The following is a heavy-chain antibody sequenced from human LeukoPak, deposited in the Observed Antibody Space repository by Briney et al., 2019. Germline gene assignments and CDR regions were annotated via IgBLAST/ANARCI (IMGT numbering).Heavy chain of an antibody. D-gene: IGHD6-13*01. CDR3: AREGQIAAAGIGGGFDY. Sequence: ASAKASCKASGYTSTGYYMHWVRQAPGQGLEWMGWINPNSGGTNYAQKFQGWVTMTRDTSISTAYMELSRLRSDDTAVYYCAREGQIAAAGIGGGFDYWGQGTLVTVSS. V-gene: IGHV1-2*04. J-gene: IGHJ4*02. CDR2: INPNSGGT. CDR1: GYTSTGYY.